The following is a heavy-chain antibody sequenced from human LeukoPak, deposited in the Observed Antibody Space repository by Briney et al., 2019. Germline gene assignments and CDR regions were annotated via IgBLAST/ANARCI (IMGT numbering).Heavy chain of an antibody. CDR2: IYASGST. CDR1: GDSISPYY. J-gene: IGHJ5*02. V-gene: IGHV4-4*07. Sequence: KPSETLSLTCTVSGDSISPYYWSWIRQPVGKGLEWIGRIYASGSTNYNPSHNPSLESRVTMSVGTSNNQFSLNLSSVTAADTAVYYCARDSGYDLTWGQGTLVTVSS. CDR3: ARDSGYDLT. D-gene: IGHD5-12*01.